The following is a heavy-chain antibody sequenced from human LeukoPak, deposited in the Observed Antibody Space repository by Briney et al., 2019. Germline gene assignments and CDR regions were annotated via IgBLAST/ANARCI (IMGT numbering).Heavy chain of an antibody. CDR1: GFTFSTYS. D-gene: IGHD3-22*01. J-gene: IGHJ5*02. CDR2: ISSSSSYI. CDR3: ASLYYHDSA. V-gene: IGHV3-21*01. Sequence: KPGGSLRLSCAASGFTFSTYSMNWVRQAPGKGLEWVSSISSSSSYIYHADSVKGRFTISRDNAKNSLYLQMNSLRAEDTAVYYCASLYYHDSAWGQGTLVTVSS.